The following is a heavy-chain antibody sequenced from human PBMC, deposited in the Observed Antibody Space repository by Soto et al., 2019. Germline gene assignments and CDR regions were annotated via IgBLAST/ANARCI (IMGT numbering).Heavy chain of an antibody. Sequence: QVQLVESGGGLVKPGGSLRLSCAASGFTFSDYYMSWIRQAPGKGLEWVSYISSSSSYTNYADSVKGRFTISRDNAKNSLYLQINSLRAEDTAVYYCARYVRGYCSGGSCPYYYYGMDVWGQGTTVTVSS. CDR1: GFTFSDYY. CDR3: ARYVRGYCSGGSCPYYYYGMDV. CDR2: ISSSSSYT. D-gene: IGHD2-15*01. V-gene: IGHV3-11*05. J-gene: IGHJ6*02.